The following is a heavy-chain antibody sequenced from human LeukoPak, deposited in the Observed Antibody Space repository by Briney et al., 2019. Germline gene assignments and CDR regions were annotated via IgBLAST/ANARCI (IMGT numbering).Heavy chain of an antibody. CDR1: GFTFGNYA. CDR3: ARGDDY. Sequence: GTSLRLACAASGFTFGNYAMYWVRQAPGKGLEWVAIISYDGHNTYHADSVKGRFTISRDNSKNTLFLQMDSLRVEDTAIYYCARGDDYWGQGALVTVSS. CDR2: ISYDGHNT. V-gene: IGHV3-30*04. J-gene: IGHJ4*02.